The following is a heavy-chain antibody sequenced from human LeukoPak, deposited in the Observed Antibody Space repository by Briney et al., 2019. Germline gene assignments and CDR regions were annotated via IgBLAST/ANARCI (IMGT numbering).Heavy chain of an antibody. J-gene: IGHJ4*02. CDR1: GFTVSSNY. Sequence: PGGSLRLSCAASGFTVSSNYMSWVRQAPGKGLEWVSVIYSGGSTYYADSVKGSFTISRDNSKNTLYLQMNSLRAEDTAVYYCARGVAENYYFDYWGQGTLVTVSS. CDR2: IYSGGST. V-gene: IGHV3-66*01. D-gene: IGHD1-14*01. CDR3: ARGVAENYYFDY.